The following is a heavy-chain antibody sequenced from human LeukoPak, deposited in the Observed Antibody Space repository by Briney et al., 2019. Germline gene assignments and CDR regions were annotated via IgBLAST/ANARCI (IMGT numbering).Heavy chain of an antibody. V-gene: IGHV1-18*01. CDR3: ARDFHSSGYYHYFHY. CDR1: GYTFTSYG. J-gene: IGHJ4*02. D-gene: IGHD3-22*01. CDR2: ISGYNGNT. Sequence: GASVKVSCTASGYTFTSYGISWVRQAPAQALEWMGWISGYNGNTNYAQKLQGRVTMTTDTSTSTAYMELRSLRSDDTTVYYCARDFHSSGYYHYFHYWGQGTLVTVSS.